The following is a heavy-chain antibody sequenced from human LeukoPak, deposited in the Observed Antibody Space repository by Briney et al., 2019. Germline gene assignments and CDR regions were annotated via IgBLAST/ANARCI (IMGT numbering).Heavy chain of an antibody. CDR2: ISYDGSNN. CDR1: GFTFSSYG. J-gene: IGHJ5*02. CDR3: AKDTTMRT. D-gene: IGHD3-22*01. V-gene: IGHV3-30*18. Sequence: PGGSLRLSCAASGFTFSSYGMHWVRQAPGKGLEWVAVISYDGSNNYYAGSVKGRFTISRDNSKNTLYLQMNSLRAEDTAVYYCAKDTTMRTWGQGTLVTVSS.